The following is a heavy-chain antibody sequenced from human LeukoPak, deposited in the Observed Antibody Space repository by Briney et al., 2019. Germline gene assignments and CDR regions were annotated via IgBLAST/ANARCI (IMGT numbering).Heavy chain of an antibody. Sequence: SETLSLTCTVSGGSISSYYWSWIRQPPGKGLEWLGDIYYSGSTNYNPSLKSRVTISVDTSKNQFSLKLISVTAADTAVYYCARGRIAVAGTKNYFDYWGQGTLVTVSS. D-gene: IGHD6-19*01. J-gene: IGHJ4*02. CDR2: IYYSGST. V-gene: IGHV4-59*01. CDR1: GGSISSYY. CDR3: ARGRIAVAGTKNYFDY.